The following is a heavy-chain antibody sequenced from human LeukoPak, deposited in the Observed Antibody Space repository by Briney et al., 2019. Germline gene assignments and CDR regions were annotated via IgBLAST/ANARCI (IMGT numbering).Heavy chain of an antibody. CDR3: ARHRWELALGFDS. Sequence: PSETLSLTCTVSGGSISSYYWSWIRQPPGKGLEWIGYIYYSGSTKYSPSLKSRVTISVATSTNQFSLKLSSVTAAGTAVYYCARHRWELALGFDSWGQGTLVTVSS. J-gene: IGHJ4*02. V-gene: IGHV4-59*08. CDR2: IYYSGST. D-gene: IGHD1-26*01. CDR1: GGSISSYY.